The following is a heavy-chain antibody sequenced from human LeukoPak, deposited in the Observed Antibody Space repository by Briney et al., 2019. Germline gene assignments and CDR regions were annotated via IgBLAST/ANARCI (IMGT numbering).Heavy chain of an antibody. Sequence: TSETLSLTCTVSGGSISSYYWSWIRQPPGKGLEWIGYIYYSGSTNYNPSLKSRVTISVDTSKNQFSLKLSAVTAADTAVYYCARGYYYGSGSYYSWFDPWGQGTLVTVSS. CDR2: IYYSGST. V-gene: IGHV4-59*01. J-gene: IGHJ5*02. CDR3: ARGYYYGSGSYYSWFDP. D-gene: IGHD3-10*01. CDR1: GGSISSYY.